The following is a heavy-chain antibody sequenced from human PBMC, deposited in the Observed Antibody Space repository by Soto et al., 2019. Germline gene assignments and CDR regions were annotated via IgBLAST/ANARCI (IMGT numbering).Heavy chain of an antibody. J-gene: IGHJ6*02. CDR3: AHKGGRGAGMDV. V-gene: IGHV2-5*02. CDR2: IYWDDDK. Sequence: GSGPTLVNPTQTLTLTCTFSGFSLSTSGVGVGWIRQPPGKALEWLALIYWDDDKRYSPSLQSRLTITKDTSKNQVVLTMTNMDTVDTATYYCAHKGGRGAGMDVWGQGTTVTVSS. D-gene: IGHD2-15*01. CDR1: GFSLSTSGVG.